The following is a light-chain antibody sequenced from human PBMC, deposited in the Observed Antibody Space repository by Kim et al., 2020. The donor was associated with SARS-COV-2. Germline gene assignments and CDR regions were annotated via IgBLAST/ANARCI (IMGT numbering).Light chain of an antibody. CDR1: RSVGSDY. V-gene: IGKV3-20*01. CDR3: QQYGYSPLT. CDR2: GTS. Sequence: SPGERATFSCRTSRSVGSDYIAWYVQRRGQPPRLLVFGTSIRATGIPDRFSGSGSGTDFTLTISRLEPEDFAMYYCQQYGYSPLTFGGGTKVDIK. J-gene: IGKJ4*01.